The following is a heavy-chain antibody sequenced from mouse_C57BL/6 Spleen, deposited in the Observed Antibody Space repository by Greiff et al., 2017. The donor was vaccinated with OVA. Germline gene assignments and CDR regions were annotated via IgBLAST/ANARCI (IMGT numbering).Heavy chain of an antibody. Sequence: QVQLQQPGAELVRPGSSVKLSCKASGYTFTSYWMHWVKQRPIQGLEWIGNIDPSDSETHYNQKFKDKATLTVDKSSSTAYMRLSSLTSEDSAVYYCARDYTRGYFDVWGTGTTVTVSS. CDR1: GYTFTSYW. D-gene: IGHD2-4*01. V-gene: IGHV1-52*01. CDR2: IDPSDSET. J-gene: IGHJ1*03. CDR3: ARDYTRGYFDV.